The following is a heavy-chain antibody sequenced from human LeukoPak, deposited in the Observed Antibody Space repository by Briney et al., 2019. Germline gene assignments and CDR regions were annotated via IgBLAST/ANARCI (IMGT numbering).Heavy chain of an antibody. D-gene: IGHD5-24*01. V-gene: IGHV3-23*01. CDR1: GFIFSTYA. CDR3: ARSGTEDGYNIYFDH. Sequence: GGSLRLSCATSGFIFSTYAMTWVRQAPGRGLEWVSVISGSGRGTHYADSVKGRFTISRDNSKNILYLHMDSLRADDTAVYYCARSGTEDGYNIYFDHWGQGTLVTVSS. CDR2: ISGSGRGT. J-gene: IGHJ4*02.